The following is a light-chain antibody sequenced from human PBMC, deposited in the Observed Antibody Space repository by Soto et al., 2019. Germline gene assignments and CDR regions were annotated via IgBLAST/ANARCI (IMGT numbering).Light chain of an antibody. Sequence: DIQMTQSPSTLSASVGDRATITCRSSQSLDNWLAWYQQKPGKAPKILIYKASNLETGVPSRFCGSGSGAEFTLTISSQLPDDFATYYCQHLKTFGQGTKVEIK. J-gene: IGKJ1*01. CDR3: QHLKT. CDR1: QSLDNW. V-gene: IGKV1-5*03. CDR2: KAS.